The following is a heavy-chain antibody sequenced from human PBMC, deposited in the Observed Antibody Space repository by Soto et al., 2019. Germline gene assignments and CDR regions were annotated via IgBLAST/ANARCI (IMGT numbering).Heavy chain of an antibody. V-gene: IGHV3-23*01. CDR3: AKVGDALPTEVVIRNFDY. D-gene: IGHD3-22*01. J-gene: IGHJ4*02. CDR2: ISGSGSDT. Sequence: EVQLLESGGDLAQPGGSLTLSCAASGFTFSSYGMTWVRQAPGKGLEWVSGISGSGSDTFSADAVKGRFAISRDNSKNTLYLKMDSLRREDTAVYYCAKVGDALPTEVVIRNFDYWGQGTLVTVSS. CDR1: GFTFSSYG.